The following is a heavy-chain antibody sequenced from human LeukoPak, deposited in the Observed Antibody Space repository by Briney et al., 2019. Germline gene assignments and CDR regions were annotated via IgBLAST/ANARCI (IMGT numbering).Heavy chain of an antibody. D-gene: IGHD6-13*01. CDR2: IYTSGST. J-gene: IGHJ5*02. V-gene: IGHV4-61*02. Sequence: SETLSPTCTVSGGSISSGSYYWRWIRQPAGKGLEWIGRIYTSGSTNYNPSLKSRVTISVDTSKNQFSLKLSSVTAADTAVYYCAREGIAAAGTDWFDPWGQGTLVTVSS. CDR1: GGSISSGSYY. CDR3: AREGIAAAGTDWFDP.